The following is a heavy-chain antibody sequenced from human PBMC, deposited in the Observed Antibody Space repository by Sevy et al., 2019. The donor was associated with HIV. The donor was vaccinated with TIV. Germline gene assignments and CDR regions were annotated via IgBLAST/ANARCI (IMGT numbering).Heavy chain of an antibody. D-gene: IGHD1-26*01. CDR1: GFTFNNYA. Sequence: GGSLRLSCAASGFTFNNYAMSWVRQAPGKGLEWVGRIKSKTEGATRDFAAPVKGRLLISRDDSRNTVYLQMNSLKTEDTAVYYCTAGVGASDFDYWGQGTLVTVSS. V-gene: IGHV3-15*01. CDR3: TAGVGASDFDY. CDR2: IKSKTEGATR. J-gene: IGHJ4*02.